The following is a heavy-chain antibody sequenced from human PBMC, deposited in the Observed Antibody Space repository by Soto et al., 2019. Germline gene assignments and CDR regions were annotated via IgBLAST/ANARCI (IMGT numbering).Heavy chain of an antibody. CDR3: TIGRRESNWNIGNFEY. CDR1: GGTFSRYT. J-gene: IGHJ4*02. D-gene: IGHD1-20*01. Sequence: QVQLVQSGAEVKKPGPAVKVSCKAPGGTFSRYTINWVRQDPGQGLEWMGRDVPTIGSITFIRNSQGRLTLTADKSTRSAFLELSRLRPADTAVYCCTIGRRESNWNIGNFEYLGQGTQVTISS. CDR2: DVPTIGSI. V-gene: IGHV1-69*08.